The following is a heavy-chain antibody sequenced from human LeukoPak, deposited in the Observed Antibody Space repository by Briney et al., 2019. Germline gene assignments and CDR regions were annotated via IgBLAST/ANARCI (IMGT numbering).Heavy chain of an antibody. CDR1: GYSWTGYR. J-gene: IGHJ4*02. CDR2: IYPGDSDT. V-gene: IGHV5-51*01. CDR3: ARHEEGGYSYPIDY. Sequence: GESLKISWKGCGYSWTGYRFGWVRQLPGKGLEWMGIIYPGDSDTRYSPSFQGQVTISADKSISTAYLQWSSLKASDTAMYYCARHEEGGYSYPIDYWGQGTLVTVSS. D-gene: IGHD5-18*01.